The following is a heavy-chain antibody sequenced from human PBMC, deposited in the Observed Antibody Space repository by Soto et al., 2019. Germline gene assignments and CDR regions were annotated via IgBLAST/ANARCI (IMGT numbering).Heavy chain of an antibody. CDR2: IYYSGST. V-gene: IGHV4-39*01. Sequence: SETLSLTCTVSGGSISSSSYYWGWIRQPPGKGLEWTGSIYYSGSTYYNPSLKSRVTISVDTSKNQFSLKLSSVTAADTAVYYCARTFSKTFDYWGQGTLVTVSS. CDR1: GGSISSSSYY. CDR3: ARTFSKTFDY. J-gene: IGHJ4*02.